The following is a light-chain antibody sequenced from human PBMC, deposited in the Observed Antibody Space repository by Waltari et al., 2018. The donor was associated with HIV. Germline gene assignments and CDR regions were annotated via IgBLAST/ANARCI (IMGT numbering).Light chain of an antibody. V-gene: IGKV1-5*03. CDR2: KAS. CDR1: QSISNF. Sequence: DIQLTQSPSTLSASVGDRVPITCRASQSISNFLAWHQQKPGKAPKVLIYKASTLESGVPSRFSGSGSGTAFTLTNDSLQPDDFASYYCHHYGDPTETVGQGTKLQI. CDR3: HHYGDPTET. J-gene: IGKJ2*01.